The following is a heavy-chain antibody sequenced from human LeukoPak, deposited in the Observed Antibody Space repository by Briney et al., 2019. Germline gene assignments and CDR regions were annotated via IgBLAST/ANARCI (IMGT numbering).Heavy chain of an antibody. CDR3: TRLSDTEGSSTSYRASDI. D-gene: IGHD2-2*01. CDR2: IKQDGSDK. J-gene: IGHJ3*02. V-gene: IGHV3-7*01. CDR1: GFTFTTHW. Sequence: GGSLRLSCAASGFTFTTHWMSRVRQAPGKGLEWVANIKQDGSDKHYVESVKGRFTISRDNAKNSLYLQMNSLRAEDTAVYYCTRLSDTEGSSTSYRASDIWGQGTMVTVSS.